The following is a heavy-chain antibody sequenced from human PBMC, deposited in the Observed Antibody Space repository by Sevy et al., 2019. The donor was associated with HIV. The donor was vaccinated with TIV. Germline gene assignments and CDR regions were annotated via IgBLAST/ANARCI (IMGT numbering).Heavy chain of an antibody. D-gene: IGHD1-1*01. CDR2: ISISCSYI. CDR3: ARAGTTGMTYYYYGMDV. J-gene: IGHJ6*02. V-gene: IGHV3-21*01. CDR1: GFTFSSYS. Sequence: GESLKISCAASGFTFSSYSINWVRQAPGKGREWVSSISISCSYIYYEDSVKGRFTISRDKAMNSVYLQVNSLRAEDTAVYYCARAGTTGMTYYYYGMDVWGRGTTVTVSS.